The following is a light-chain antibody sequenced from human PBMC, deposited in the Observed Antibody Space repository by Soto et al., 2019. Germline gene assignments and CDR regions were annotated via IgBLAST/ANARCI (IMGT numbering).Light chain of an antibody. CDR1: QSISSW. Sequence: SPTTQSLSTLSASVGDRVTITCRASQSISSWLAWYQQKPGKAPKLLIYDASSLESGVPSRFSGSGSGTEFTLTISSLQPDDFATYYCQQYNSYPWTFGQGTMVDI. CDR3: QQYNSYPWT. CDR2: DAS. J-gene: IGKJ1*01. V-gene: IGKV1-5*01.